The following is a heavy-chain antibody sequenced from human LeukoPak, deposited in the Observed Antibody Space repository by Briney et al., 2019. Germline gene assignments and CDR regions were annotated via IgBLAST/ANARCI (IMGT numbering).Heavy chain of an antibody. V-gene: IGHV3-74*01. CDR2: INNDGTIT. CDR1: GFTLSNHW. CDR3: ARPYCSGGTCYFDY. D-gene: IGHD2-15*01. J-gene: IGHJ4*02. Sequence: GGSLRLSCAASGFTLSNHWMHWVRQAPGKGLVWVSRINNDGTITTYADSVKGRFTISRDNAKSTLDLQMDSLRAEDTAVYYCARPYCSGGTCYFDYWGRGTLVTVSS.